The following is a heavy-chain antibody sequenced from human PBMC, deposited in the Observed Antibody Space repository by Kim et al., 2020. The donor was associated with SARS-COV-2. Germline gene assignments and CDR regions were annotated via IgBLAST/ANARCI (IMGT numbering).Heavy chain of an antibody. V-gene: IGHV3-30*04. Sequence: GGSLRLSCAASGFTFSSYAMHWVRQAPGKGLEWVAVISYDGSNKYYADSVKGRFTISRDNSKNTLYLQMNSLRAEDTAVYYCARARVHVRGSIDYWGQGT. CDR3: ARARVHVRGSIDY. CDR2: ISYDGSNK. CDR1: GFTFSSYA. J-gene: IGHJ4*02. D-gene: IGHD2-2*01.